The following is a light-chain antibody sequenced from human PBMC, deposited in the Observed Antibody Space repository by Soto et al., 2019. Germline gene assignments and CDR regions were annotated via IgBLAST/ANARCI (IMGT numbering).Light chain of an antibody. CDR3: QQSYTTIT. CDR1: QDIASW. J-gene: IGKJ5*01. CDR2: AAS. V-gene: IGKV1-12*01. Sequence: DIQITQSPSFLSSFIFASVSITCRASQDIASWLVWYQQKAGEAPKLLIYAASSLQSGVASRFSGSGSGTDFTLTISSLQTEDFATYFCQQSYTTITFGQGTRLEIK.